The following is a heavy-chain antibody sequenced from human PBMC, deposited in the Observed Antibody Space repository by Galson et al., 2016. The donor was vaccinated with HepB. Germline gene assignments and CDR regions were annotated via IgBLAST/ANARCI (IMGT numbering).Heavy chain of an antibody. Sequence: SLRLSCAASGFTFSSYAMDWVRQAPGKGLEWVSYISSASSIKYYADSVKGRFTISRDNARHSLYLEMNSLRGEDTAMYYCARDYVPGAWGQGVLVTVSS. V-gene: IGHV3-48*04. CDR3: ARDYVPGA. D-gene: IGHD3-10*01. CDR2: ISSASSIK. CDR1: GFTFSSYA. J-gene: IGHJ5*02.